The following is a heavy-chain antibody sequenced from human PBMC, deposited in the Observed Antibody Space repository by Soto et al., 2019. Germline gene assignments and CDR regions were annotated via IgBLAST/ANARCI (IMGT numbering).Heavy chain of an antibody. Sequence: GASVKVSCKASGGTFSSYAISWVRQAPGQGLEWMGGIIPIFGTANYAQKFQGRVTITADKSTSTAYMELSSLRSEDTAVYYCASEYSSSSPGYFDYWGQGTLVTVSS. V-gene: IGHV1-69*06. CDR3: ASEYSSSSPGYFDY. J-gene: IGHJ4*02. CDR2: IIPIFGTA. CDR1: GGTFSSYA. D-gene: IGHD6-6*01.